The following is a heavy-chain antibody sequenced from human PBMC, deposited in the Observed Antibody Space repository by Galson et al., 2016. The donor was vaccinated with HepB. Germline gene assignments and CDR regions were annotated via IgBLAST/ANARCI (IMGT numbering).Heavy chain of an antibody. J-gene: IGHJ6*02. Sequence: SLRLSCAASGFTFSNYWMSWVRQAPGEGLEWLVNIKQDGTQKDYVDSVKGRFTISRDNAKNTLYLQMNSLRAEDTAVYYCAKDGWRSSVGYFYYYGLDVWGHGTTVTVSS. CDR2: IKQDGTQK. CDR3: AKDGWRSSVGYFYYYGLDV. CDR1: GFTFSNYW. V-gene: IGHV3-7*03. D-gene: IGHD3-16*01.